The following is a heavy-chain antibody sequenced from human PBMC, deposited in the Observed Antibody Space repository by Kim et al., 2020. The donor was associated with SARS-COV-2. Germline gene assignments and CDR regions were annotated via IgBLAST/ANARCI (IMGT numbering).Heavy chain of an antibody. CDR2: IRGKANSYAT. D-gene: IGHD5-12*01. Sequence: GGSLRLSCAASGFTFSGSTMHWVRQASGKGLEWVGRIRGKANSYATAYAASVKGTFTISRDDSKNTAYLQMNSLKTEDTAVYYCTRHGDGYSGYDSGSFDYWGQGTLVTVSS. J-gene: IGHJ4*02. CDR3: TRHGDGYSGYDSGSFDY. CDR1: GFTFSGST. V-gene: IGHV3-73*01.